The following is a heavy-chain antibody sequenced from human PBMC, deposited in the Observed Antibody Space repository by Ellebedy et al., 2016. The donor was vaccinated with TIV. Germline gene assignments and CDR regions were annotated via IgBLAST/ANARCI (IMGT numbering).Heavy chain of an antibody. V-gene: IGHV3-53*01. D-gene: IGHD4-17*01. CDR3: ATDPDGVYGDTSAY. CDR1: GFTVRSKY. J-gene: IGHJ4*02. CDR2: IYSVGDT. Sequence: GGSLRLSCAVSGFTVRSKYMNWVRQAPGKGLEWVSLIYSVGDTYYADSVKGRFTVSRDNSQNTLYLKMTSLRVDDTAVYYCATDPDGVYGDTSAYWGRGTLVTVSS.